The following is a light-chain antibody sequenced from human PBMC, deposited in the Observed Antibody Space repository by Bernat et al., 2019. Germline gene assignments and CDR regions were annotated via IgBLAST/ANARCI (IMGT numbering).Light chain of an antibody. CDR1: QDISNY. V-gene: IGKV1-33*01. CDR3: QQYDNLPRLT. Sequence: DIQMTQSPSSLSASVGDRGTITCQASQDISNYVNWYQQKPGKAPKLLIYDASNLETGVPSRFSGSGSGTDFTFTISSLQPEDIATYYCQQYDNLPRLTFGGGTKVEIK. CDR2: DAS. J-gene: IGKJ4*02.